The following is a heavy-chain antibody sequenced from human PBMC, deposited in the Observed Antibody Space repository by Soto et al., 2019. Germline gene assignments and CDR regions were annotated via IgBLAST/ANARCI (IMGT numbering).Heavy chain of an antibody. J-gene: IGHJ4*02. D-gene: IGHD3-22*01. CDR2: IIPMFGTA. Sequence: QVQLVQSGAEVKKPGSSVKVSCKASGGTFSNYAISWVRQSPVQRLEWRGEIIPMFGTANYAQKFKGRVTITADESTSTAYMEVRSLRADDTALYYCTRGWGHDCSEYYYAYCGQETLITASS. V-gene: IGHV1-69*01. CDR1: GGTFSNYA. CDR3: TRGWGHDCSEYYYAY.